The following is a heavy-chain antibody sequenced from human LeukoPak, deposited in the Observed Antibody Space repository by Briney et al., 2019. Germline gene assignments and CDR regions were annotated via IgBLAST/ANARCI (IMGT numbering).Heavy chain of an antibody. V-gene: IGHV3-66*01. CDR1: GFTFSSYA. CDR2: IYSDVRT. D-gene: IGHD2-15*01. CDR3: ARDREYCSAATCYPNGMDV. Sequence: GGSLRLSCAASGFTFSSYAMSWVRQAPGKGLEWVSVIYSDVRTYYADSVKGRFTISRDNSKNTLNLQMNSLRAEDTAVYYCARDREYCSAATCYPNGMDVWGQGTTVTVSS. J-gene: IGHJ6*02.